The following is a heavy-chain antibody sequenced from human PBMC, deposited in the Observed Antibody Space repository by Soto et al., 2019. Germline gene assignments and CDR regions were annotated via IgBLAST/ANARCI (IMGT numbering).Heavy chain of an antibody. CDR3: AAAEAGTGPILYYYYGMDV. V-gene: IGHV1-58*01. CDR1: GFTFTSSA. Sequence: ASVKVSCKASGFTFTSSAVQWVRQARGQRLEWIGWIVVGSGNTNYAQKFQERVTITRDMSTSTAYMELSSLRSEDTAVYYCAAAEAGTGPILYYYYGMDVWGQGTTVTVSS. CDR2: IVVGSGNT. D-gene: IGHD6-19*01. J-gene: IGHJ6*02.